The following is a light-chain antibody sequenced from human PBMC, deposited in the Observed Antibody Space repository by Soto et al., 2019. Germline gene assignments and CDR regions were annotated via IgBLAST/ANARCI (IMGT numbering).Light chain of an antibody. CDR1: QGISVY. J-gene: IGKJ4*01. CDR2: AAS. Sequence: DIQMTQSPSSLSSSLGDRVTITCRASQGISVYLAWCQQKPVKVPKLLIYAASTLKSGVPSRFSGSRSGTDFTLTISSLQPEDVATYYCQKYNSAPLTFGGGTKVEIK. CDR3: QKYNSAPLT. V-gene: IGKV1-27*01.